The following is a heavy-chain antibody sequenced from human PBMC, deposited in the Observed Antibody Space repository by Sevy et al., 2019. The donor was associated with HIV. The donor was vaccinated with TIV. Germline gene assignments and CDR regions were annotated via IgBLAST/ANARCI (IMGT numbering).Heavy chain of an antibody. V-gene: IGHV3-74*01. J-gene: IGHJ4*02. Sequence: GGSLRLSCEASGFDFSSHWMQWVRQAPGKGLVWVSRMNTDGSSTNNADSVKGRFTISRDNAKNTLYLEMNNLGDEDTALYYCATPRFDFWGPGTLVTVSS. CDR3: ATPRFDF. CDR1: GFDFSSHW. CDR2: MNTDGSST.